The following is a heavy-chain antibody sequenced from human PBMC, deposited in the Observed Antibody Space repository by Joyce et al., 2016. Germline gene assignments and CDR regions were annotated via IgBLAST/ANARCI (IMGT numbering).Heavy chain of an antibody. CDR2: IKLDGSEK. CDR3: ARVKFGVIAVPFDY. Sequence: EVQLVESGGGLVQPGGSLRLSCTASGFTFRSYWMTWVRQAPGKGLEWVANIKLDGSEKYYVDSVKDRFTISRDNAKNSLNLQMTSLRVDDTAVYYCARVKFGVIAVPFDYWGPGILVAVSS. CDR1: GFTFRSYW. V-gene: IGHV3-7*03. J-gene: IGHJ4*02. D-gene: IGHD3-10*01.